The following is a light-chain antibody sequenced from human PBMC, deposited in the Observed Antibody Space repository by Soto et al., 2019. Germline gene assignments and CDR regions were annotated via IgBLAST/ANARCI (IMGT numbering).Light chain of an antibody. CDR1: SSDVGVYNY. CDR2: EVS. Sequence: QSALTQPASGSGSPGQSITLSFTGTSSDVGVYNYVSWYQQHPGKAPKIMIYEVSNRPSGVSNRVSGSQSGNTASLTISGLQAEDEADYYCSSYTSSSTSDVVFGGGTKLTVL. J-gene: IGLJ2*01. V-gene: IGLV2-14*01. CDR3: SSYTSSSTSDVV.